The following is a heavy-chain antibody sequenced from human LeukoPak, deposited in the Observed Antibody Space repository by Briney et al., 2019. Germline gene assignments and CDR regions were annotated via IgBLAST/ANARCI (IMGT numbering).Heavy chain of an antibody. Sequence: SGGSLRLSCAASGFTFNDYYMSWIRQAPGKGLEWLSYINIGGTNTHYADSVRGRFTISRDNAKKSLYLEMNNLRAEDTAVYYCATDGAGFDTWGQGVLVTVSS. CDR3: ATDGAGFDT. V-gene: IGHV3-11*01. CDR1: GFTFNDYY. J-gene: IGHJ5*02. CDR2: INIGGTNT.